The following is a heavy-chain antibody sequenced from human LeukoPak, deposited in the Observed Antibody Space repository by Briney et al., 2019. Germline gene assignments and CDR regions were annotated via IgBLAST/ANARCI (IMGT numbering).Heavy chain of an antibody. V-gene: IGHV4-59*01. CDR1: GGSISTYY. CDR3: ARGTNMMASLRFDP. D-gene: IGHD2-8*01. J-gene: IGHJ5*02. Sequence: KPSETLSLACTISGGSISTYYWSWIRQPPGKGLEWISYIYYSGITKYNPSVKSRATISVDTSKNQFSLKVSSVTAADTAVYYCARGTNMMASLRFDPWGQGTLVTVSS. CDR2: IYYSGIT.